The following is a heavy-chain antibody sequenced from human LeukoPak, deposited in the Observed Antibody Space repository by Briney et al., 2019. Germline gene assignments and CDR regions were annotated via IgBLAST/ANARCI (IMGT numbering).Heavy chain of an antibody. Sequence: PSETLSLTCTVSGGSISSGGYYWSWIRQHPGKGLEWIGYIYYSGSTYYNPSLKSRVTISVDTSKNQFSLKLSSVTAADTAVYYCARGVDTAMALDYWGQGTLVTVSS. CDR3: ARGVDTAMALDY. V-gene: IGHV4-31*03. CDR1: GGSISSGGYY. CDR2: IYYSGST. J-gene: IGHJ4*02. D-gene: IGHD5-18*01.